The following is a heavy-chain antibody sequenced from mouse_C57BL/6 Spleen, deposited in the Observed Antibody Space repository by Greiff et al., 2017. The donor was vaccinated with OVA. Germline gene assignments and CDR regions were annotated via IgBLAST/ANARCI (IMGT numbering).Heavy chain of an antibody. J-gene: IGHJ1*03. CDR2: ISYDGSN. V-gene: IGHV3-6*01. CDR3: ARDLDGDDV. CDR1: GYSITSGYY. D-gene: IGHD2-3*01. Sequence: EVQLQQSGPGLVKPSQSLSLTCSVTGYSITSGYYWNWIRQFPGNKLEWMGYISYDGSNNYNPSLKNRISITRDTSKNQFFLKLNSVTTEDTATYYCARDLDGDDVWGTGTTVTVSS.